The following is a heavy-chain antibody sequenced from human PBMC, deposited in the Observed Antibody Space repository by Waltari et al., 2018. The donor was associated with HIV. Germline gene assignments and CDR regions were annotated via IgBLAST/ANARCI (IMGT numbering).Heavy chain of an antibody. CDR2: IYPGDSDT. D-gene: IGHD2-8*01. CDR3: TKGMYANQDYFDN. Sequence: EVQLVQSGAAVKKPGESLKISCKGSGYSFATSWIGWVRQMPGKGLEWMGIIYPGDSDTRYSPSFQGQVTISADKSIRTAYLQWSSLKASDTAMYYCTKGMYANQDYFDNWGQGTLVTVSS. CDR1: GYSFATSW. V-gene: IGHV5-51*03. J-gene: IGHJ4*02.